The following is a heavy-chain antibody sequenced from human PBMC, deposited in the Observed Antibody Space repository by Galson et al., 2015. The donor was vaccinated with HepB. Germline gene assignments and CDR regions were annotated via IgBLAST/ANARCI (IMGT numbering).Heavy chain of an antibody. J-gene: IGHJ1*01. CDR2: ISYDGSNK. CDR3: ARAQNPTSVTPPEYFQH. CDR1: GFTFTTYT. Sequence: SLRLSCAASGFTFTTYTIHRVRQAPGKGLEWVAVISYDGSNKYYADSVKGRFTISRDNSKNTVYLQMNSLRAEDTAIYYCARAQNPTSVTPPEYFQHWGQGTLVTVSS. V-gene: IGHV3-30*04. D-gene: IGHD4-17*01.